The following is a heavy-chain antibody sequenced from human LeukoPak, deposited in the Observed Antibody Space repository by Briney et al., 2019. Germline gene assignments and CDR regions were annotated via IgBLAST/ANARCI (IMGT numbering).Heavy chain of an antibody. CDR3: ARALGYCSGGSCTRGYNWFDP. D-gene: IGHD2-15*01. V-gene: IGHV4-34*01. J-gene: IGHJ5*02. CDR2: INHSGST. Sequence: SETLSLTCAVYGVSFSGYYWSWIRQPPGKGLEWIGEINHSGSTNYNPSLKSRVTISVDTSKNQFSLKLSFVTTADTAVYYCARALGYCSGGSCTRGYNWFDPWGQGTLVTVPS. CDR1: GVSFSGYY.